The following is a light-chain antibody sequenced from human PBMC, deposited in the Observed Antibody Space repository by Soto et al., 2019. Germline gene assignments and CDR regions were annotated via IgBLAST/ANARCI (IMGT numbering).Light chain of an antibody. CDR3: CSYAGSSTLV. Sequence: QSVLTQPPSASGTPGQRVTISCSGSSSNVGSNTVNWYQQIPGTTPKLLIYSNYQRPSGVPDRFSGSKSGTSASLAISGLQSEDEADYYCCSYAGSSTLVFGGGTKLTVL. V-gene: IGLV1-44*01. CDR2: SNY. J-gene: IGLJ3*02. CDR1: SSNVGSNT.